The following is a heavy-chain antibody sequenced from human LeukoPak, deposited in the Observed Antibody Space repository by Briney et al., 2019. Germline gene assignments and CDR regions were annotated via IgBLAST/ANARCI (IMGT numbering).Heavy chain of an antibody. CDR2: INAGNGNT. Sequence: ASVKVSCKTSGYTFTSYDLNRVRQATGQGLEWMGWINAGNGNTRYSQEFKGRVTITRDTSASTVYMELSSLRSEDMAVYFCARSLGMGATLDYWGRGTLVTVSS. CDR1: GYTFTSYD. D-gene: IGHD1-26*01. V-gene: IGHV1-3*03. CDR3: ARSLGMGATLDY. J-gene: IGHJ4*02.